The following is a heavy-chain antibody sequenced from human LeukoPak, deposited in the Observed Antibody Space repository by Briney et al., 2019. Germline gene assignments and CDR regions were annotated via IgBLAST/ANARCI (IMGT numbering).Heavy chain of an antibody. V-gene: IGHV4-59*01. CDR1: GGSIRGYY. J-gene: IGHJ6*03. CDR2: IYSSGST. Sequence: SETLSLTCTVSGGSIRGYYWSWIRQSPEKGLEWIGYIYSSGSTNYNPSLKSRLTISVDTSKNQFSLRLTSVTAADTAVYYCARIYGSYYYMDVWGKGTTVTISS. D-gene: IGHD4-17*01. CDR3: ARIYGSYYYMDV.